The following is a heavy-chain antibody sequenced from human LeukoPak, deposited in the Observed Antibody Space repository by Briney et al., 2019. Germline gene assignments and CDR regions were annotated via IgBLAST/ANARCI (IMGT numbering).Heavy chain of an antibody. V-gene: IGHV3-23*01. Sequence: GGSLRLSCADSGFTFSSYVMSWVRQAPGKRLQWVSAISGSGGSTYYADSVKGRFTISRDNSKNTLYLQMNSLRAEDTAVYYCAKDHSSGWPDCFDYWGQGALVTVSS. CDR1: GFTFSSYV. D-gene: IGHD6-19*01. J-gene: IGHJ4*02. CDR2: ISGSGGST. CDR3: AKDHSSGWPDCFDY.